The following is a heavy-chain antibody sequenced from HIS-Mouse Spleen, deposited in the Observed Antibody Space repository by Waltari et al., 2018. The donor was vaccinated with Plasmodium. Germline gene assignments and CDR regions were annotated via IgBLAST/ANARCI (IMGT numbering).Heavy chain of an antibody. CDR2: TYYRSKWYN. CDR1: GDSVSSNRAA. V-gene: IGHV6-1*01. J-gene: IGHJ3*02. D-gene: IGHD5-12*01. CDR3: ARGWLRGRAFDI. Sequence: QVQLQPSGPGLVKPSQTLALTCALSGDSVSSNRAAWNWLRQSPSRGLWWLGRTYYRSKWYNDYAVSVKSRITINPDTSKNQFSLQLNSVTPEDTAVYYCARGWLRGRAFDIWGQGTMVTVSS.